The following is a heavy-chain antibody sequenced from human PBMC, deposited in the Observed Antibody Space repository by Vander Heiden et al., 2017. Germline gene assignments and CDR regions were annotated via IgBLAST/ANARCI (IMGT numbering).Heavy chain of an antibody. CDR3: AKRGTNYDFWSGYLDFDY. Sequence: QVQLVESGGGVVQPGRSLRLSCAASGFTFRSYGMPWVRLAPGKGLEWVAVISYDGSNKYYAVSVKGRFTISRDNSKNTLYLQMNSLRAEDTAVYYCAKRGTNYDFWSGYLDFDYWGQGTLVTVSS. CDR1: GFTFRSYG. CDR2: ISYDGSNK. J-gene: IGHJ4*02. D-gene: IGHD3-3*01. V-gene: IGHV3-30*18.